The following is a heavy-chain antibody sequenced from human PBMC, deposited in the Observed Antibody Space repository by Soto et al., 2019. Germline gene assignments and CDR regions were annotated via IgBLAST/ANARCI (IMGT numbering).Heavy chain of an antibody. Sequence: EVQLLESGGGLVQPGGSLRLACAASGFTFSSYAMSWVRQAPGKGLEWVSGISGSGGSTYYADSVKGRFTISRDNSKNTLYLQMNRLRAEDTAVYYCAKAGLVLVYYFDYWGQGTLVTVSS. V-gene: IGHV3-23*01. CDR2: ISGSGGST. CDR3: AKAGLVLVYYFDY. J-gene: IGHJ4*02. CDR1: GFTFSSYA. D-gene: IGHD2-2*01.